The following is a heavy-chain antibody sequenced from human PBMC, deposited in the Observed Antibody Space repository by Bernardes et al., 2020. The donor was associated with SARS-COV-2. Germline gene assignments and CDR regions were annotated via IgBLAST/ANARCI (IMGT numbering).Heavy chain of an antibody. CDR3: AKEGFPWGEYSGYPYFDS. V-gene: IGHV4-4*07. D-gene: IGHD5-12*01. CDR2: IYSTGST. J-gene: IGHJ4*02. Sequence: SETLSLTCSVSGASISSFNWSWIRQTAGKGLEWIGRIYSTGSTNYNPSLRSRVSMSLDTSKKKFSLNLSSVTAADTAVYFCAKEGFPWGEYSGYPYFDSWGQGTLVTVSS. CDR1: GASISSFN.